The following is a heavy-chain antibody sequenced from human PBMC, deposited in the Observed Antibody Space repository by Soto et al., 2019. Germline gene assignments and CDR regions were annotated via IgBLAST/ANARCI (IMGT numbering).Heavy chain of an antibody. J-gene: IGHJ6*02. Sequence: GGSLRLSCAASGFTFSSYSMNWVRQAPGKGLEWVSSISSSSSYIYYADSVKGRFTISRDNAKNSLYLQMNSLRAEDTAVYYCARDPNTAARFYGMDVWGQGTTVTVSS. CDR1: GFTFSSYS. D-gene: IGHD5-18*01. V-gene: IGHV3-21*01. CDR2: ISSSSSYI. CDR3: ARDPNTAARFYGMDV.